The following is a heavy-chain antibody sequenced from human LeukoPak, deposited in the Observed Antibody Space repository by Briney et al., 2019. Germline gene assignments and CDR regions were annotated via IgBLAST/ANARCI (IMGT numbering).Heavy chain of an antibody. Sequence: PGGSLRLSRAASGFTFSDYAMHWVRQAPGKRLEGVAVISYDGSNECYADSVKGRFTISRDNSKNTLYLQMNSLRGEDTAGYYCARGAPRNYDFWSGPFDYWGQGSLVTVSS. D-gene: IGHD3-3*01. J-gene: IGHJ4*02. V-gene: IGHV3-30-3*01. CDR3: ARGAPRNYDFWSGPFDY. CDR1: GFTFSDYA. CDR2: ISYDGSNE.